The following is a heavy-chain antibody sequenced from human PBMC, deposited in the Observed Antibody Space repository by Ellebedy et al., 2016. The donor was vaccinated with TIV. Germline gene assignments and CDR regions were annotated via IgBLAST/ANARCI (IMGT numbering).Heavy chain of an antibody. CDR2: IYPGDSDT. V-gene: IGHV5-51*01. D-gene: IGHD7-27*01. Sequence: GESLKISCQGSGYSFTNYWIGWVRQMPGKGLEWMGIIYPGDSDTRSSPSFQGQVTMSADKSISTAYLQWSSLKASDTAMYYCAAYTKWGTTYYFDYWGQGTLVTVSS. CDR1: GYSFTNYW. J-gene: IGHJ4*02. CDR3: AAYTKWGTTYYFDY.